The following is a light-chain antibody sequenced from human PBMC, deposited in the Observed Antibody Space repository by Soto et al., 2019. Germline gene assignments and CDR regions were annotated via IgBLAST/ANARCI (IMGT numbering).Light chain of an antibody. CDR1: QTFNNY. CDR3: HQRQSWPRT. J-gene: IGKJ1*01. CDR2: DAS. V-gene: IGKV3-11*01. Sequence: EIVLTQSPATLSLSPGERATLSCRASQTFNNYLAWYQQRPGQAPRLLIYDASNRATGIPARFSGSGSGTDFTLTISSLEPEDFAVYYCHQRQSWPRTFGQGTKVDIK.